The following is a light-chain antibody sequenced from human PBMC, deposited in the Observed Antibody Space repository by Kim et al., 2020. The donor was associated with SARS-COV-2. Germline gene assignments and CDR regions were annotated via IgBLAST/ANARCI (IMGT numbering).Light chain of an antibody. Sequence: LSPGERAPLSCRASQSVSSYLAWYQQKPGQAPRLLIYDASNRATGIPARFSGSGSGTDFILTISRLEPEDFAVYYCQQYGNSPPNSFGQGTKLEI. J-gene: IGKJ2*03. CDR2: DAS. CDR1: QSVSSY. CDR3: QQYGNSPPNS. V-gene: IGKV3-20*01.